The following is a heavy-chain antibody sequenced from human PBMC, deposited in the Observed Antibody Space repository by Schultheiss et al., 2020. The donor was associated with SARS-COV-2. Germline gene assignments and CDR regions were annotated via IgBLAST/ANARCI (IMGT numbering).Heavy chain of an antibody. CDR1: GFTFSNAW. CDR3: TTGGSWSDY. V-gene: IGHV3-21*03. CDR2: ISSSSSYI. J-gene: IGHJ4*02. D-gene: IGHD6-13*01. Sequence: GESLKISCAASGFTFSNAWMSWVRQAPGKGLEWVSSISSSSSYIYYADSVKGRFTISRDNSKNTLYLQMNSLKTEDTAVYYCTTGGSWSDYWGQGTLVTVSS.